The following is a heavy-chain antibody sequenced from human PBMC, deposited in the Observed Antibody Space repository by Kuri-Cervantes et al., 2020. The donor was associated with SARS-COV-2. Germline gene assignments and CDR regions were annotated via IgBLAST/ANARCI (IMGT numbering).Heavy chain of an antibody. D-gene: IGHD3/OR15-3a*01. J-gene: IGHJ4*02. Sequence: GESLKISCAASGFTFSSYAMSWVRQAPGKGLEWVSAISGSGSNTYYAESAKGRFIISRDNSKNTLYLQMDSLRADDTAVYFCARDKSYGFWREPFDYWGQGTPVTVSS. V-gene: IGHV3-23*01. CDR3: ARDKSYGFWREPFDY. CDR1: GFTFSSYA. CDR2: ISGSGSNT.